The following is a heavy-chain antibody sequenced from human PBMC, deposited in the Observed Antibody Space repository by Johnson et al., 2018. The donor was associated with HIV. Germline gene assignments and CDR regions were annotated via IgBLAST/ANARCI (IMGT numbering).Heavy chain of an antibody. V-gene: IGHV3-23*04. CDR1: GFTFSSYA. CDR2: ISGSGGGT. Sequence: VHLVESGGGLVQPGGSLRLSCAASGFTFSSYAMSWVRQAPGKGLEWVSAISGSGGGTYYADSVKGRFTISRDNSKNTLYLQMNTLRAEDTAVYYCASLTWVARSSRFYAFDIWGQGTMVTVSS. CDR3: ASLTWVARSSRFYAFDI. D-gene: IGHD6-13*01. J-gene: IGHJ3*02.